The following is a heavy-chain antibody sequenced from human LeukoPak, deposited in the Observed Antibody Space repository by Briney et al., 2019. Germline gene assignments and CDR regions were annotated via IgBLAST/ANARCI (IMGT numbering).Heavy chain of an antibody. CDR2: ISWNSGSI. Sequence: GRSLRLSCAASGLTFDDYAMHWVRQAPGKGLEWVSGISWNSGSIGYADSVKGRFTISRDNAKNSLYLQMNSLRAEDMALYYCAKALAVAAFDIWGQGTMVTVSS. J-gene: IGHJ3*02. CDR1: GLTFDDYA. D-gene: IGHD6-19*01. V-gene: IGHV3-9*03. CDR3: AKALAVAAFDI.